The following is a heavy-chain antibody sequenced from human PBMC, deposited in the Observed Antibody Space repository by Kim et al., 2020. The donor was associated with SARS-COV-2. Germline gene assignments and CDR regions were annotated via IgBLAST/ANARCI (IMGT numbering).Heavy chain of an antibody. D-gene: IGHD3-3*01. CDR3: ARGYSYDFWSGYYGFDP. Sequence: LKSRVTISVDTSKNQFSLKLSSVTAADTAVYYCARGYSYDFWSGYYGFDPWGQGTLVTVSS. V-gene: IGHV4-59*09. J-gene: IGHJ5*02.